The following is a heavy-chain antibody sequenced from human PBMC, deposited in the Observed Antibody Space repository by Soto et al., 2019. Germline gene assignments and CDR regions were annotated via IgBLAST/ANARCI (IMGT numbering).Heavy chain of an antibody. V-gene: IGHV4-34*01. CDR3: ARGAAGGSGSYWFDP. CDR1: GGSFSGYY. D-gene: IGHD3-10*01. J-gene: IGHJ5*02. CDR2: INHSGST. Sequence: SETLSLTCAVYGGSFSGYYWSWIRQPPGKGLEWIGEINHSGSTNYNPSLKSRVTISVDTSKIQFSLKLSSVTAADTAVYYCARGAAGGSGSYWFDPWGQGTLVTSPQ.